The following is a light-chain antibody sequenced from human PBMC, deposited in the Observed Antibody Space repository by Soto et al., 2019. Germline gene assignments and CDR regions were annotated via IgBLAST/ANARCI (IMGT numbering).Light chain of an antibody. CDR3: TSYTSTTRWV. CDR1: SSDVGTYSY. Sequence: QSALTQPASVSGSPGQSISISCTGTSSDVGTYSYVSWYQQHPGKAPKLMIYEVSYRPSGVSNRFSGYKSGDTASLTISRLQAEDEADYYCTSYTSTTRWVFGGGTKVTVL. J-gene: IGLJ3*02. CDR2: EVS. V-gene: IGLV2-14*01.